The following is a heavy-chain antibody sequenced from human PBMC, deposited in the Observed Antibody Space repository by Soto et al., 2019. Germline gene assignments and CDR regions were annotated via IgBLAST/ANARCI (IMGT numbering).Heavy chain of an antibody. CDR3: ARGSSNYNF. CDR2: IYSDGTT. J-gene: IGHJ4*02. Sequence: EVQLVESGGGLVQPGGSLRLSCAASGFTVSSNYMTWVRQAPGKGLEWVSTIYSDGTTYYADSVKGRFTISRDNSKNTLYLQMTSLRAEDTAVYYCARGSSNYNFWGQGTLVTVSS. CDR1: GFTVSSNY. V-gene: IGHV3-53*01. D-gene: IGHD4-4*01.